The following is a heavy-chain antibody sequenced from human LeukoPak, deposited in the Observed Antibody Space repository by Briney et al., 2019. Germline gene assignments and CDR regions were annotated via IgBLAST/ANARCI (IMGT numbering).Heavy chain of an antibody. V-gene: IGHV3-23*01. CDR3: GKETGIILVRGAVGY. CDR2: TSGSGGYP. CDR1: GFAFSSYA. Sequence: GGSLRLSCAASGFAFSSYAMSWVRQAPGKGLEWVSVTSGSGGYPYYADSVKGRFTISRDNSKNTVSLHMNSLRAEDTALYYCGKETGIILVRGAVGYWGQGTLVTVSS. J-gene: IGHJ4*02. D-gene: IGHD3-10*01.